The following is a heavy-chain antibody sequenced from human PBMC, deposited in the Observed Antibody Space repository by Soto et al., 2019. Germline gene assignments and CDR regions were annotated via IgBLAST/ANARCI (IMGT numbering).Heavy chain of an antibody. CDR3: AKNGQPPYYYYGMEV. Sequence: QGPLVQSGAEVKKPGASVKVSCKASGYTFTRYGISWVRQAPGQGLEWMGWISGYNGDTNYAQKFQGRVTMTIDTSTTTVYMELRSLTSDDTAVYYCAKNGQPPYYYYGMEVWGQGTTVTVSS. D-gene: IGHD2-8*01. V-gene: IGHV1-18*01. CDR1: GYTFTRYG. CDR2: ISGYNGDT. J-gene: IGHJ6*02.